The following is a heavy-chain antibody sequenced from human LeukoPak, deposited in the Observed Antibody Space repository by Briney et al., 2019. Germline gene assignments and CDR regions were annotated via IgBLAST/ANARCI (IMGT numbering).Heavy chain of an antibody. V-gene: IGHV3-7*01. D-gene: IGHD3-10*01. CDR1: RFTFDYHW. CDR2: IDEGGNKV. Sequence: QPGGSLRLSCAASRFTFDYHWMTWVRQAPGKGLEWVANIDEGGNKVYYAESVKGRFTISRDNAKNSVFLQMNSLRAEDTAVYYCVREWFLARYSWGQGALVTVSS. CDR3: VREWFLARYS. J-gene: IGHJ4*02.